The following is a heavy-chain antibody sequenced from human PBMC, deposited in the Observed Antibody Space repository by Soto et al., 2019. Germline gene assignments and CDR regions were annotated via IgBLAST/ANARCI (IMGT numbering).Heavy chain of an antibody. CDR3: AKLFKPGSSGSY. Sequence: PGGSLRLSCAASGFTFSSYAMSWVRQAPGKGLEWVSAISGSGGSTYYVDSVKGRFTISRDNSKNTLYLQMNSLRAEDTAVYYCAKLFKPGSSGSYWGQGTLVTVSS. CDR2: ISGSGGST. J-gene: IGHJ4*02. V-gene: IGHV3-23*01. D-gene: IGHD3-22*01. CDR1: GFTFSSYA.